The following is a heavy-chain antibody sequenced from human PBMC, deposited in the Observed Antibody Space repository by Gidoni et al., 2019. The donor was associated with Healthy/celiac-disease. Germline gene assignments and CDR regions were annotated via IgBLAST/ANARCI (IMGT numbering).Heavy chain of an antibody. CDR1: GFTFDDYA. D-gene: IGHD6-19*01. CDR3: AKDILAVAGKELFDY. V-gene: IGHV3-9*01. CDR2: ISWNSGSI. J-gene: IGHJ4*02. Sequence: EVQLVESGGGLVQPGRSLRLSCAASGFTFDDYAMHWVRQAPGKGLEWVSGISWNSGSIGYADSVKGRFTISRDNAKNSLYLQMNSLRAEDTALYYCAKDILAVAGKELFDYWGQGTLVTVSS.